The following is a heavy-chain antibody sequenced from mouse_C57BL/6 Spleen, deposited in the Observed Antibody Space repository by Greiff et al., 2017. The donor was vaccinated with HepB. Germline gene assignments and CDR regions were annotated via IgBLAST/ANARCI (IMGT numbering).Heavy chain of an antibody. J-gene: IGHJ4*01. Sequence: VQLQQSGPVLVKPGASVKMSCKASGYTFTDYYMNWVKQSHGKSLEWIGVINPYNGGTSYNQKFKGKATLTVDKSSSTAYMELNSLTSEDSAVYYCARGGYSNYERGAMDYWGQGTSVTVSS. V-gene: IGHV1-19*01. CDR1: GYTFTDYY. CDR2: INPYNGGT. CDR3: ARGGYSNYERGAMDY. D-gene: IGHD2-5*01.